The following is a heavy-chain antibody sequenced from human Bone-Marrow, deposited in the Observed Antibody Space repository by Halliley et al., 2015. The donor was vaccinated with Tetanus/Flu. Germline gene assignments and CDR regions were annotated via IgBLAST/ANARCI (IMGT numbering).Heavy chain of an antibody. CDR1: GGSVSSDY. D-gene: IGHD3-22*01. CDR3: ARNLQGSGYYYREDAFDI. Sequence: TLSLTCTVSGGSVSSDYWSWIRQSPGRGLEWTGDIFYSGITNYNPSLKSRVTMSVDTSDNVFTLNLTSVTAADTAVYYCARNLQGSGYYYREDAFDIWGQGTVVTVSS. CDR2: IFYSGIT. J-gene: IGHJ3*02. V-gene: IGHV4-59*02.